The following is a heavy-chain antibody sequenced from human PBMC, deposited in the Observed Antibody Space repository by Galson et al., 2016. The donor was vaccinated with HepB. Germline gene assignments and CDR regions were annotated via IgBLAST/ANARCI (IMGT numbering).Heavy chain of an antibody. Sequence: SETLSLTCSVSGTSIRSFYWSWVRQPPGKGLAWIGYIHYTGDSRYTPSLRSRVPLALASSKNQFSLNLDSVTAADTALYYCVGTTGPFDCWGQGILVTVSS. CDR1: GTSIRSFY. J-gene: IGHJ4*02. D-gene: IGHD2-2*01. CDR3: VGTTGPFDC. V-gene: IGHV4-59*08. CDR2: IHYTGDS.